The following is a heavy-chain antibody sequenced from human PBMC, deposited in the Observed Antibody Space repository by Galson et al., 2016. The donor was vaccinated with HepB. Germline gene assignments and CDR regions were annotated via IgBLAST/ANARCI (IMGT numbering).Heavy chain of an antibody. CDR1: GFSLSTVGVG. V-gene: IGHV2-5*02. CDR3: ARFGSLAFDN. Sequence: PALVKPTQTLTLTCTFSGFSLSTVGVGVGWIRQPPGKALEWLSLIYWDDDKSCSPSLMNRLTVTKDTSKNQVVLTMTNMDPVDTATYCCARFGSLAFDNWDQGTMVTVSS. CDR2: IYWDDDK. J-gene: IGHJ3*02. D-gene: IGHD3-10*01.